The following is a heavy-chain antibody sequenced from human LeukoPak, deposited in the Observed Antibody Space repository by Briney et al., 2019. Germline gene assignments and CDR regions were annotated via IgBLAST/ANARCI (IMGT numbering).Heavy chain of an antibody. V-gene: IGHV3-30-3*01. CDR1: GFTFSSYA. J-gene: IGHJ4*02. CDR3: ARAPSYGSGSYGVY. D-gene: IGHD3-10*01. Sequence: GRSLRLSCAASGFTFSSYAMYWVRQAPGKGLEWVALISYDGSNKFYADSVKGRFTISRDNSKNTLYLQMNSLRTDDTAVYYCARAPSYGSGSYGVYWGQGTLVTVSS. CDR2: ISYDGSNK.